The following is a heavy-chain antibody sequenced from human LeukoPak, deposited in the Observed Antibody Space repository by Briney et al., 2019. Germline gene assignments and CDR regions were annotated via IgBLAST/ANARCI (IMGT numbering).Heavy chain of an antibody. CDR1: GTSINSATYY. CDR3: AREGGPYDSSHY. D-gene: IGHD3-22*01. J-gene: IGHJ4*02. Sequence: PSETLSLTCSVSGTSINSATYYWSWIRQPVGKGLEWIGRIYTSGSTNYNPSLKSRVTMSVDTSKNQFSLMLSSVTAADTAVYYCAREGGPYDSSHYWGQGTLVTVSS. V-gene: IGHV4-4*07. CDR2: IYTSGST.